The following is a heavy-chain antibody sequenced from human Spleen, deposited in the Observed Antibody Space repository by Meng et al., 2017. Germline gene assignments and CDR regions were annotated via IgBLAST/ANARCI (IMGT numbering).Heavy chain of an antibody. V-gene: IGHV1-69*05. D-gene: IGHD6-13*01. CDR1: GRTFNSCR. J-gene: IGHJ4*02. CDR2: IIPAFGTT. CDR3: ARDRDSSSWYLILYSSGWYYYDY. Sequence: SVKVSCKASGRTFNSCRISWVRQAPGQGLEWMGGIIPAFGTTNYAQKFQGRVTMTTDTSTSTAYMELRSLRSDDTAVYYCARDRDSSSWYLILYSSGWYYYDYWGQGTLVTVSS.